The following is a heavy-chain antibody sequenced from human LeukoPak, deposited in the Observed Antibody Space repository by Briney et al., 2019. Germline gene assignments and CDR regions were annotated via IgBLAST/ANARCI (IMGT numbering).Heavy chain of an antibody. CDR3: ARPKNYGGNSLSLGFGY. D-gene: IGHD4-23*01. V-gene: IGHV5-51*01. Sequence: GESLKISCKGSGYSFTSYWIGLVRQMPGKGLELMGIIYPGDSDTRYSPSFQGQVTISADKSISPAYLQWSSLKASDTAMYYCARPKNYGGNSLSLGFGYWGQGPLVTVSS. CDR1: GYSFTSYW. CDR2: IYPGDSDT. J-gene: IGHJ4*02.